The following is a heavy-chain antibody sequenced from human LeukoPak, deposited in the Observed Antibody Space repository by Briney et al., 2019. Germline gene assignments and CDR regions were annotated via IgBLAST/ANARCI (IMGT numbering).Heavy chain of an antibody. D-gene: IGHD1-26*01. CDR2: VYYSGST. CDR1: VGSLSSGSYY. CDR3: ARDIRSVGDFLYFDY. V-gene: IGHV4-39*02. Sequence: KPSETLSLTCTLSVGSLSSGSYYWGWTRQPPGKGLEWNGSVYYSGSTYYIPSRKSRVTISVDTSKNQFSLKLSSVIAADTAVYYCARDIRSVGDFLYFDYWGQGALVTVSS. J-gene: IGHJ4*02.